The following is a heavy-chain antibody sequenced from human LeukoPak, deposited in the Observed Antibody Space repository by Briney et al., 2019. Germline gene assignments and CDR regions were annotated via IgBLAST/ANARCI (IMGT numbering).Heavy chain of an antibody. CDR2: INPYNGNT. J-gene: IGHJ4*02. CDR1: GYSFTTNG. D-gene: IGHD5-18*01. CDR3: ARDAEVGYTADFDY. Sequence: ASVKVSCKASGYSFTTNGIIWVRQAPGQGLEWMGRINPYNGNTNYAQRLQGRVTMTTDTSTSTAYMELRSLGFDDTAVYYCARDAEVGYTADFDYWGQGTLVTVSS. V-gene: IGHV1-18*04.